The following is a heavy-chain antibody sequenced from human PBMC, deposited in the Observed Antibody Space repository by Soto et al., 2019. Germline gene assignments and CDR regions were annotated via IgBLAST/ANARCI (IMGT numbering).Heavy chain of an antibody. Sequence: ASVKVSCKASGGTFSSYAISWVRQAPGQGLEWMGGIIPIVGTANYAQKFQGRVTITADESTSTAYMELSSLRSEDTAVYYCASLKNRYNWKPFDYWGQGTLVTVSS. D-gene: IGHD1-20*01. V-gene: IGHV1-69*13. CDR2: IIPIVGTA. J-gene: IGHJ4*02. CDR3: ASLKNRYNWKPFDY. CDR1: GGTFSSYA.